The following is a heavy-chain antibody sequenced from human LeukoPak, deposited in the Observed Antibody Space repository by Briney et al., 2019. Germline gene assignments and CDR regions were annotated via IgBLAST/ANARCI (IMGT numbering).Heavy chain of an antibody. CDR1: GGSISSYY. J-gene: IGHJ4*02. CDR3: ARAPNHSGSFDY. Sequence: PSETLSLTCTVSGGSISSYYWSWIRQPPGKGLEWIGYIYYSGSTNYNPSLKSRVTISVDTSKNQFSLKLSSVTAADTAVYYCARAPNHSGSFDYWGQGTLVTVSS. V-gene: IGHV4-59*01. D-gene: IGHD1-26*01. CDR2: IYYSGST.